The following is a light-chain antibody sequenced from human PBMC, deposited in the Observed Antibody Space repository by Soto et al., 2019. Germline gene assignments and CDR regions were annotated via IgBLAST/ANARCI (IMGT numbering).Light chain of an antibody. CDR3: QQYGSSPPFT. V-gene: IGKV3-20*01. CDR2: GAS. Sequence: EFVLTKSPGTLSLSPGERATLSCRASQSVSSSYLAWYQQKPGQAPRLLIYGASSRATGIPDRFGGSGSGTDFTLTISRLEPEDFAVYYCQQYGSSPPFTFGQGTKVDIK. J-gene: IGKJ1*01. CDR1: QSVSSSY.